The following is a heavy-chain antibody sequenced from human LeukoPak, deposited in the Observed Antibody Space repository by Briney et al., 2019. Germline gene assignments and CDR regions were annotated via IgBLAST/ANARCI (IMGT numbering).Heavy chain of an antibody. CDR3: ARDRSGILGYYYNGMDV. D-gene: IGHD3-10*01. CDR1: GYTFTGYH. Sequence: ASVKVSCKASGYTFTGYHVHWVRQAPGQGLEWMGRINPNSGVTNYAQKFQGRVTMTRHTSITTAHMVLSRLRSDDTAVYYCARDRSGILGYYYNGMDVWGQGTTVTVSS. J-gene: IGHJ6*02. V-gene: IGHV1-2*06. CDR2: INPNSGVT.